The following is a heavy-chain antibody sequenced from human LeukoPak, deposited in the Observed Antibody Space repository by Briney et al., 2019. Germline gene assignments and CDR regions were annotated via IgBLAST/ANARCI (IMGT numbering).Heavy chain of an antibody. Sequence: ASVKVSCKASGYTFTSYDINWVRQATGQGLEWMGWMHPNSGNAGYAQNFQGRVTMTRNTSISTAYMELSSLRSEDTAVYYCARGGPVAATHKYFQHWGQGTLVTVSS. CDR1: GYTFTSYD. V-gene: IGHV1-8*01. CDR3: ARGGPVAATHKYFQH. D-gene: IGHD6-19*01. CDR2: MHPNSGNA. J-gene: IGHJ1*01.